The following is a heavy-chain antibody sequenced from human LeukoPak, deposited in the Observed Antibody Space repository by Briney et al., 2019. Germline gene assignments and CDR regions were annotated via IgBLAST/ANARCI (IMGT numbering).Heavy chain of an antibody. CDR3: AIPVVGATLRSNDAFDI. CDR2: INAGNGNT. J-gene: IGHJ3*02. CDR1: GYSFTTYP. D-gene: IGHD1-26*01. Sequence: ASVKVSCKASGYSFTTYPMHWVRQAPGQRLEGMGWINAGNGNTKYSQNFQGRVTITRDTSTSTAYMELSSLRSDDTAVYYCAIPVVGATLRSNDAFDIWGQGTMVTVSS. V-gene: IGHV1-3*01.